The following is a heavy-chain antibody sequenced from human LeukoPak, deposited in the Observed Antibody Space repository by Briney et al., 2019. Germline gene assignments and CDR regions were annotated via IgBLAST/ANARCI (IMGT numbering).Heavy chain of an antibody. D-gene: IGHD3-3*01. CDR2: ISSSSSYI. J-gene: IGHJ4*02. V-gene: IGHV3-21*01. CDR1: GFTFSSYE. CDR3: AGTLSGFLAF. Sequence: GGSLRLSCAASGFTFSSYEMNWVRQAPGKGLEWVSSISSSSSYIYYADSVKGRFTISRDNAKNSLYLQMNSLRAEDTAVYYCAGTLSGFLAFWGQGTLVTVSS.